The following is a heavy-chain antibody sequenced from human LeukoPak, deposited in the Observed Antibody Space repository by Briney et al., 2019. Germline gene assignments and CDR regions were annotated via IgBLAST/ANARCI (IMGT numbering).Heavy chain of an antibody. Sequence: PSETLSLTCVVYGDSFSGYYWSWIRQPPGKGLEWIGEINHSGSTHYNPSLKSRVTISVDTSKNQFSLNLSSVTAADTAVYYCARIGGAAAGTGGFDYWGQGTLVTVSS. D-gene: IGHD6-13*01. V-gene: IGHV4-34*01. CDR1: GDSFSGYY. CDR3: ARIGGAAAGTGGFDY. J-gene: IGHJ4*02. CDR2: INHSGST.